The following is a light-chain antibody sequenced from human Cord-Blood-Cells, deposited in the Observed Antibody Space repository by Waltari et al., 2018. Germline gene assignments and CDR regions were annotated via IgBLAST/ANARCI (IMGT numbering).Light chain of an antibody. J-gene: IGKJ4*01. CDR2: DAS. CDR3: QQYDNLPLP. CDR1: QDISNY. Sequence: DIQMTQSPSSLSASVGDRVTITCQASQDISNYLNWYQPKPGKAPKLLIYDASNLETGVPSRFSGSGSGTDFTFTISSLQPEDIATYYCQQYDNLPLPFGGGTKVEIK. V-gene: IGKV1-33*01.